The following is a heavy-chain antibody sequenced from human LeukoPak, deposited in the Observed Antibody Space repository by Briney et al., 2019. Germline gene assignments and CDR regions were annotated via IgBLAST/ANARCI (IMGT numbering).Heavy chain of an antibody. CDR1: GGSISSYY. J-gene: IGHJ3*02. CDR2: INWNGGST. CDR3: ARDLGVAVPDAFDI. V-gene: IGHV3-20*04. Sequence: PSETLSLTCTVSGGSISSYYWSWVRQAPGKGLEWVSGINWNGGSTGYADSVKGRFTISRDNAKNSLYLQMNSLRAEDTALYYCARDLGVAVPDAFDIWGQGTMVTVSS. D-gene: IGHD1-26*01.